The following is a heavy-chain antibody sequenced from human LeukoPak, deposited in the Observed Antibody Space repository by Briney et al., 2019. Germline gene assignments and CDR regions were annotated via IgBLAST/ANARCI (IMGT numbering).Heavy chain of an antibody. V-gene: IGHV3-30*02. CDR2: IWFDGSEK. D-gene: IGHD3-16*01. J-gene: IGHJ5*02. CDR1: GFTFSSFG. Sequence: PGGSLRLSCVASGFTFSSFGMHWVRQTPGKGLEWVSFIWFDGSEKYYADSVKGRFTISRDNSKNTLYLQMNSLRAEDTAVYYCAKDMKSFTLNWFDPWGQGTLVTVSS. CDR3: AKDMKSFTLNWFDP.